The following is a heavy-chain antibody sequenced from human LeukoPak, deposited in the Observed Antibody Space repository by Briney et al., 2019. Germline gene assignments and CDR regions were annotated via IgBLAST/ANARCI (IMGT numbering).Heavy chain of an antibody. V-gene: IGHV3-7*01. D-gene: IGHD2-2*01. CDR1: GFTFSNYW. CDR2: IKQDGGEK. J-gene: IGHJ4*02. Sequence: GVSLRLSCAASGFTFSNYWMSRVRQAPGKGLEWVANIKQDGGEKYYVDSVKGRFTISRDNAKNSLYLQMNSLRAEDTAVYYCARDLMVGYCSSTSCYWGQGTLVTVSS. CDR3: ARDLMVGYCSSTSCY.